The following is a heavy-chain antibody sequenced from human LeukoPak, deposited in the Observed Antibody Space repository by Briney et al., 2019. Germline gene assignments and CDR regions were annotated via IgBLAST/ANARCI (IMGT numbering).Heavy chain of an antibody. CDR2: IYHSGST. CDR1: GGSISSYY. Sequence: PSETLSLTCTVSGGSISSYYWGWIRQPPGKGLEWIGSIYHSGSTYYNPSLKSRVTISVDTSKNQFSLKLSSVTAADTAVYYCARGLSPYYFDYWGQGTLVTVSS. CDR3: ARGLSPYYFDY. D-gene: IGHD3-16*01. J-gene: IGHJ4*02. V-gene: IGHV4-38-2*02.